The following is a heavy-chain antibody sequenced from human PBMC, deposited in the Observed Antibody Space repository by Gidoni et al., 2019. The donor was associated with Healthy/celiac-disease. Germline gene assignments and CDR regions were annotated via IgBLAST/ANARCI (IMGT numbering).Heavy chain of an antibody. J-gene: IGHJ2*01. CDR2: IIPILGIA. V-gene: IGHV1-69*02. D-gene: IGHD2-2*01. CDR1: GGTFSSYT. CDR3: ARGPGGYCSSTSCYDHWYFDL. Sequence: QVQLVQSGAEVKKPGSSVTVSCKASGGTFSSYTISWVRQAPGQGLGWMGRIIPILGIANYAQKFQGRVTITADKSTSTAYMELSSLRSEDTAVYYCARGPGGYCSSTSCYDHWYFDLWGRGTLVTVSS.